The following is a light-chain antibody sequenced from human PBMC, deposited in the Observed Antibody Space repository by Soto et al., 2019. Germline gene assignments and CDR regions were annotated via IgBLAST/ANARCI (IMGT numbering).Light chain of an antibody. CDR3: QQYNSQWT. CDR1: QSISSW. Sequence: DIQMTQSPSTLSASVGDRVTITCRASQSISSWLAWYQQKPGKAPKLLIYKASSLESGVPSRFSGSGSGTEFTLTISSLQPDDFATYYCQQYNSQWTFGPGTK. J-gene: IGKJ1*01. V-gene: IGKV1-5*03. CDR2: KAS.